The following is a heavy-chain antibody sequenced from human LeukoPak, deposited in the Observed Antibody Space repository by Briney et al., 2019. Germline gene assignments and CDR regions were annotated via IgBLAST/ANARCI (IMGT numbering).Heavy chain of an antibody. CDR2: ISYDGSNK. Sequence: PGRSLRLSCAASGFTFSSYGMHWVRQAPGKGPEWVAVISYDGSNKYYADSVKGRFTISRDNSKNTLYLQMNSLRAEDTAVYYCAKISTIFGVVSGPHIKDWEVYWGQGTLVTVSS. CDR1: GFTFSSYG. D-gene: IGHD3-3*01. J-gene: IGHJ4*02. V-gene: IGHV3-30*18. CDR3: AKISTIFGVVSGPHIKDWEVY.